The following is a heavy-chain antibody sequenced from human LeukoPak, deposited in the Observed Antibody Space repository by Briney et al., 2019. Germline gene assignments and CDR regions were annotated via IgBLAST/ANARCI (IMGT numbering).Heavy chain of an antibody. V-gene: IGHV1-2*02. J-gene: IGHJ5*02. CDR2: INPNSGGT. Sequence: VASVKVSCKASGYTFTGYYMHWVRQAPGQGLEWMGWINPNSGGTNYAQKFQGRVTMTRDTSISTAYMELSRLRSDDTAVYYCAREDSSSWYDKFNWFDPWGQGTLVTVSS. D-gene: IGHD6-13*01. CDR3: AREDSSSWYDKFNWFDP. CDR1: GYTFTGYY.